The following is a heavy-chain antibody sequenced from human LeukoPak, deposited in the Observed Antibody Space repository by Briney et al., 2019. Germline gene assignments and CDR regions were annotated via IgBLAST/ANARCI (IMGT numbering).Heavy chain of an antibody. CDR1: GYTFTSYY. Sequence: ASVKVSCKASGYTFTSYYMHWVRQAPGQALEWMGIIKRSGGSTSYAQKFQGIVTMTRDTSTSTVYMELSSLRSEDTAVDYCARVARSRNWNDHDFDYWGQGTLVTVSS. CDR3: ARVARSRNWNDHDFDY. V-gene: IGHV1-46*01. J-gene: IGHJ4*02. CDR2: IKRSGGST. D-gene: IGHD1-1*01.